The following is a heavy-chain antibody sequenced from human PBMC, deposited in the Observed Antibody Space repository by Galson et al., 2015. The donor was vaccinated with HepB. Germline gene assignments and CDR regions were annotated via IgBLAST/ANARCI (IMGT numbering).Heavy chain of an antibody. CDR2: ISWNGGSI. CDR1: GFTFDDHV. CDR3: AKALREYYGSGQDGMDV. D-gene: IGHD3-10*01. Sequence: SLRLSCAASGFTFDDHVMHWVRQVPGKGLEWVSGISWNGGSIGYADSVKGRFTISRDNAKNSLYLQMNSLRAEDTALYYCAKALREYYGSGQDGMDVWGQGTTVTVSS. V-gene: IGHV3-9*01. J-gene: IGHJ6*02.